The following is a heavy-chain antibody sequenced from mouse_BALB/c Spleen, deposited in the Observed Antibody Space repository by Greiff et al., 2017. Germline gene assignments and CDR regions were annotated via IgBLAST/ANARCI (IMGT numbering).Heavy chain of an antibody. CDR3: ARDLGDYDGGRFDY. V-gene: IGHV2-9*02. J-gene: IGHJ2*01. CDR2: IWAGGST. D-gene: IGHD2-4*01. CDR1: GFSLTSYG. Sequence: VKVVESGPGLVAPSQSLSITCTVSGFSLTSYGVHWVRQPPGKGLEWLGVIWAGGSTNYNSALMSRLSISKDNSKSQVFLKMNSLQTDDTAMYYCARDLGDYDGGRFDYWGQGTTLTVSS.